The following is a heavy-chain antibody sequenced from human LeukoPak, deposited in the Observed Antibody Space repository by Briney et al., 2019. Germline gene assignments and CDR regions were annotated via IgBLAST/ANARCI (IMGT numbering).Heavy chain of an antibody. CDR1: GFTFSSYD. V-gene: IGHV3-13*01. J-gene: IGHJ6*02. CDR3: ARANAAASSPRGDHGMDV. D-gene: IGHD6-13*01. Sequence: PGGSLRLSCAASGFTFSSYDMHWVRQATGKGLEWVSAIGTAGDTYYPGSVKGRFTISRENAKNSLYLQMNSLRAGDTAVYYCARANAAASSPRGDHGMDVWGQGTTVTVSS. CDR2: IGTAGDT.